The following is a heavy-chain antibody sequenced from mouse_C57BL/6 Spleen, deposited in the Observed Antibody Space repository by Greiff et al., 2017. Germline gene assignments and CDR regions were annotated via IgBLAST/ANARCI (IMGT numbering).Heavy chain of an antibody. V-gene: IGHV1-82*01. Sequence: VQLQQSGPELVKPGASVTISCKASGYAFSSSWMNWVKQRPGKGLEWIGRIYPGDGDTNYNGKFKGKATLTADKSSSTAYMQLSRLTSEDSAVYFCARWYFDVWGTGTTVTVSS. CDR2: IYPGDGDT. CDR1: GYAFSSSW. CDR3: ARWYFDV. J-gene: IGHJ1*03.